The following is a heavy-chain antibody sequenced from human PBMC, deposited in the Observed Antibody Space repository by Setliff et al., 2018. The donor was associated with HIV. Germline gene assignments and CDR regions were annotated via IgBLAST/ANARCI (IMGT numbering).Heavy chain of an antibody. CDR2: IYYSGNT. Sequence: PSETLSLTCTVSGGSISSSSYYWGWIRQPPGKGLEWIGSIYYSGNTYYNPSLRSRVTISVDTSKNQFSLKLRSVTAADTAVYYCGRHRDPPGTSWIYYYYYMDLWGEGTTVTVSS. CDR3: GRHRDPPGTSWIYYYYYMDL. CDR1: GGSISSSSYY. J-gene: IGHJ6*03. V-gene: IGHV4-39*01. D-gene: IGHD6-13*01.